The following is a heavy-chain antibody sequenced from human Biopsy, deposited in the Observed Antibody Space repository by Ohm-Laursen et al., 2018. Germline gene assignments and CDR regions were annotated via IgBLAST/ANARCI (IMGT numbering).Heavy chain of an antibody. V-gene: IGHV4-59*08. CDR2: IYYTGST. D-gene: IGHD1-26*01. J-gene: IGHJ2*01. CDR3: ARHAPSYSGSYWRYFDL. CDR1: GGSISSYY. Sequence: SDTLSLTCTVSGGSISSYYWSWIRQPPGKGLEWIGYIYYTGSTNYNPSLKSRVTISVDTSMTHLSLRLTPVTAADTAVYYCARHAPSYSGSYWRYFDLWGRGTLVTVSS.